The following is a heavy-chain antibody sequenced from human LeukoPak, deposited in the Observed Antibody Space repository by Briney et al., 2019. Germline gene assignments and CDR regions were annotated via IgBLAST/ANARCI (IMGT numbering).Heavy chain of an antibody. CDR1: GGSFSGYH. J-gene: IGHJ4*02. V-gene: IGHV4-34*01. Sequence: SETLSLTCAVYGGSFSGYHWSWIRQPPGEGLEWIGEINQSGSTNYNPSLKSRVTISVDTSKNQFSLKLSSVTAADTAVYYCARPYCSTTSCYAPFDYWGQGSVVTVSS. CDR3: ARPYCSTTSCYAPFDY. D-gene: IGHD2-2*01. CDR2: INQSGST.